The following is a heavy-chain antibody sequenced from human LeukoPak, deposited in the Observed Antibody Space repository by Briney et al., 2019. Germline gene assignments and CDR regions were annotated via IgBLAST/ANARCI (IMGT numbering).Heavy chain of an antibody. D-gene: IGHD6-6*01. Sequence: SETLSLACTVSGGSISSYYWSWIRQPPGKGLEWIGYIYTSGSTNYNPSLKSRVTISVDTSKNQFSLKLSSVTAADTAVYYCARLNGSSRTYYYYMDVWGKGTTVTVSS. CDR3: ARLNGSSRTYYYYMDV. CDR2: IYTSGST. V-gene: IGHV4-4*09. J-gene: IGHJ6*03. CDR1: GGSISSYY.